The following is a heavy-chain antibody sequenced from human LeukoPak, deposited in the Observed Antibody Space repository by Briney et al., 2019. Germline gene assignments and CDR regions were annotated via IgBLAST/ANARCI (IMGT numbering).Heavy chain of an antibody. D-gene: IGHD2/OR15-2a*01. J-gene: IGHJ4*02. CDR3: AATANMATDY. CDR1: GGSISSYY. V-gene: IGHV4-59*08. CDR2: IYYSGST. Sequence: PSETLSLTCTVSGGSISSYYWSWIRQPPGKGLEWIGYIYYSGSTNYNPSLKSRVTISVDTSKNQFSLKLSSVTAADTAVYYCAATANMATDYWGQGTLVTVSS.